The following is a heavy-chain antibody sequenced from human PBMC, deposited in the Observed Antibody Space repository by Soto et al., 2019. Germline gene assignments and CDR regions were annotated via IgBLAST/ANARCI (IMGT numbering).Heavy chain of an antibody. CDR3: ATSAAAGTWYYYYGMDV. J-gene: IGHJ6*02. CDR1: GGTFSSYA. D-gene: IGHD6-13*01. CDR2: IVPIFGTA. V-gene: IGHV1-69*01. Sequence: QVQLVQSGAEVKKPGSSVKVSCKASGGTFSSYAISWVRQAPGQGLEWMGGIVPIFGTANYAQKFQGRVTITADESTSTAYMGLSSLRSEDTAVYYCATSAAAGTWYYYYGMDVWGQGTTVTVSS.